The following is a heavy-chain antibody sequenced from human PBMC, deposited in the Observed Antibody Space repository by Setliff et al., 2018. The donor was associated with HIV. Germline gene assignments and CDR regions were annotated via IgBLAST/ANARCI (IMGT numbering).Heavy chain of an antibody. CDR1: GFTFSNYW. CDR2: INNDGSSR. J-gene: IGHJ5*01. V-gene: IGHV3-74*03. CDR3: APGHPWFDS. Sequence: GESLKISCAASGFTFSNYWMNWVRQAPGKGLVWVSRINNDGSSRTYADSVKGRFTIYRDNAKNTLYLQMYNLRGEDTAVYYCAPGHPWFDSWGQGTLGTVPQ.